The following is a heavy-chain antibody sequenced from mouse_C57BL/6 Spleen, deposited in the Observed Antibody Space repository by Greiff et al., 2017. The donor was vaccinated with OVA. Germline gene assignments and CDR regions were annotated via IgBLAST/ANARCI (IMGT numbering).Heavy chain of an antibody. J-gene: IGHJ1*03. CDR1: GISITTGNYR. D-gene: IGHD1-1*01. CDR3: ARDNYGSSPEGYWYFDV. Sequence: EVQLQESGPGLVKPSQTVFLTCTVTGISITTGNYRWSWIRQFPGNKLEWIGYIYYSGTITYNPSLTSRTTITRDTPKNQFFLEMNSLTAEDTATYYCARDNYGSSPEGYWYFDVWGTGTTVTVSS. V-gene: IGHV3-5*01. CDR2: IYYSGTI.